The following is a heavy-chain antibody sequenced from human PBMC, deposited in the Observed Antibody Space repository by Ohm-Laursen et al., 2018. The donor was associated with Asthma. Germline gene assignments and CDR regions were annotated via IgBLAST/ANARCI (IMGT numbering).Heavy chain of an antibody. Sequence: GSLRLSCTASGFTFSNYHMCWVRQAPGKGLEWVSCLSGPGTKTYNVDSVTGRFTISRDNSKNTMYLQMNSLRADDTAVYYCAKPISTGTTWGHDFDGWGQGTMVTVST. CDR2: LSGPGTKT. CDR1: GFTFSNYH. CDR3: AKPISTGTTWGHDFDG. D-gene: IGHD4-17*01. J-gene: IGHJ3*01. V-gene: IGHV3-23*01.